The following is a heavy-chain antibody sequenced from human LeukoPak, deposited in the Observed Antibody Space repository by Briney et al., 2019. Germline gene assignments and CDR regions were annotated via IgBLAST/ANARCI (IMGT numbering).Heavy chain of an antibody. CDR2: IYHSGST. V-gene: IGHV4-38-2*02. CDR1: GYSISSGYY. CDR3: ARVLGYCSSTSCVDAFDI. Sequence: KPSETLSLTCTVSGYSISSGYYWGWIRRPPGKGLEWIGSIYHSGSTYYNPSLKSRVTISVDTSKNQFSPKLSSVTAADTAVYYCARVLGYCSSTSCVDAFDIWGQGTMVTVSS. D-gene: IGHD2-2*01. J-gene: IGHJ3*02.